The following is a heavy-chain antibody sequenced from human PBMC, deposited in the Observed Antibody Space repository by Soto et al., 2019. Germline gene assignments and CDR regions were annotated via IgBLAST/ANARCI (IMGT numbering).Heavy chain of an antibody. D-gene: IGHD3-3*01. CDR3: ATSFATMRANWFDP. J-gene: IGHJ5*02. CDR2: ISPILGIT. CDR1: GGTLSNYN. Sequence: QVHLVQSGAEVKKPGSSVKVSCKASGGTLSNYNFNWVRQAPGQGLEWMGRISPILGITDYAQRFQGRVRITADTSTSIAHMEGTNLRSEDTAVYYCATSFATMRANWFDPWGQGTLVTVSS. V-gene: IGHV1-69*02.